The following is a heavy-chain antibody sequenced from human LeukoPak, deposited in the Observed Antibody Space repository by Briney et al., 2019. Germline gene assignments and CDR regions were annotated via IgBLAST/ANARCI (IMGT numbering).Heavy chain of an antibody. V-gene: IGHV3-21*01. CDR3: TRDGSGSGDY. Sequence: GGSLRLSCVASGFAFSTFAINWVRQAPGKGLEWVLSISSSSTYIYYADSVQGRFTISRDNARNSVFLQMNSLRAEDTAVYYCTRDGSGSGDYWGQGTLVTVSS. J-gene: IGHJ4*02. CDR1: GFAFSTFA. CDR2: ISSSSTYI. D-gene: IGHD2-15*01.